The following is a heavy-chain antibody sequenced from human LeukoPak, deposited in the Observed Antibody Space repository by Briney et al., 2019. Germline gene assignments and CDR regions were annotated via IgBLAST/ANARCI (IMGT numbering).Heavy chain of an antibody. CDR1: GGTFSSYP. D-gene: IGHD6-13*01. V-gene: IGHV1-69*13. Sequence: SVKVSCKASGGTFSSYPISWVRQAPGQGLEWMGGIIPIFGSANYAQKFQGRVTITADESTSTAYMELSRLRSDDTAVYYCAREVAAATAGFDPWGQGTLVTVSS. CDR2: IIPIFGSA. J-gene: IGHJ5*02. CDR3: AREVAAATAGFDP.